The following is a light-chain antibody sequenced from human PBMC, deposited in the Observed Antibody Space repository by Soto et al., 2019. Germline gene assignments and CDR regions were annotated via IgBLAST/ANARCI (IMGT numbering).Light chain of an antibody. CDR1: NSNIGSNT. CDR2: SNN. V-gene: IGLV1-44*01. Sequence: QSVLTQTPSASATPGQSVTISCSGTNSNIGSNTIAWYQQLPGTAPKRLIHSNNQRPSGVPDRFSASKSGTSASLAISGLQSEDEADYYCATWDDSLNGYVFGNGTKVTV. J-gene: IGLJ1*01. CDR3: ATWDDSLNGYV.